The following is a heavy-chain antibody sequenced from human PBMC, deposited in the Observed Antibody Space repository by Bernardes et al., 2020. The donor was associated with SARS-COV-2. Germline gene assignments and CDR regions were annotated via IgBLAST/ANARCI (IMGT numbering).Heavy chain of an antibody. CDR1: GYSFTSYW. CDR3: ATRVTYSSSPWGDFDY. V-gene: IGHV5-51*01. Sequence: GESLKISCKGSGYSFTSYWIGWVRQMPGKGLEWMGIIYPGDSDTRYSPSFQGQVTISADKSISTAYLQWSSLKASDTAMYYCATRVTYSSSPWGDFDYWGQGTLVTVSS. CDR2: IYPGDSDT. J-gene: IGHJ4*02. D-gene: IGHD6-6*01.